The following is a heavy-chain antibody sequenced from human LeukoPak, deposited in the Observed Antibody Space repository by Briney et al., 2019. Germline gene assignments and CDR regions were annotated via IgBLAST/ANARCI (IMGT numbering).Heavy chain of an antibody. J-gene: IGHJ3*02. CDR1: SRFISPYY. D-gene: IGHD2-15*01. Sequence: SETLSLTCTVSSRFISPYYCSWIRQPPGKGLEWLGYIYYSGSTNYNPSLKSRVTISIDTSKNQFSLKLSSVTAADTAVYYCARKHSRYCSGGRCSDAFDIWGQGTMVTVSS. V-gene: IGHV4-59*01. CDR3: ARKHSRYCSGGRCSDAFDI. CDR2: IYYSGST.